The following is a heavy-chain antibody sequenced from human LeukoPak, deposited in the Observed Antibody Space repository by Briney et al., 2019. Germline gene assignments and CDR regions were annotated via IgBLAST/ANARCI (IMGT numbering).Heavy chain of an antibody. CDR3: AKEVSYYYDSSVDY. D-gene: IGHD3-22*01. CDR2: ITSGTRT. V-gene: IGHV3-23*01. J-gene: IGHJ4*02. CDR1: GFTFSSHG. Sequence: GGSLRLSCVASGFTFSSHGMNWVRQAPGKGLEWVSGITSGTRTYYADSVKGRFAISRDNSKNTMYLQMNSLRAEDTAVYYCAKEVSYYYDSSVDYWGQGTLVTVSS.